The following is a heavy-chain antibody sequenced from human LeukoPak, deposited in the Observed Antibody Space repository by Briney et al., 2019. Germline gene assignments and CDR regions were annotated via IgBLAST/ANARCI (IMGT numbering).Heavy chain of an antibody. D-gene: IGHD3-22*01. CDR1: GFTFSSYG. CDR2: IRYDGSNK. Sequence: PGGSLRLSCAASGFTFSSYGMHWVRQAPGKGLEWVAFIRYDGSNKYYADSVKGRFTISRDNSKNTLYLQMNSLRAEDTAVYYCARDGHSGYPFKNAFDIWGQGTMVTVSS. J-gene: IGHJ3*02. V-gene: IGHV3-30*02. CDR3: ARDGHSGYPFKNAFDI.